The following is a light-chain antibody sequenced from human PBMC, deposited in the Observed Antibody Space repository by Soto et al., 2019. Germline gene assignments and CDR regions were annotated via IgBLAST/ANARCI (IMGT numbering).Light chain of an antibody. CDR2: EVA. CDR3: ISYTGSSTSYV. J-gene: IGLJ1*01. CDR1: NSDIGFYNY. Sequence: QSALTQPASVSGSPGQSITISCTGTNSDIGFYNYVSWYQQHPGEAPKLIIYEVAKRPSGVSSRFSGSKSGNTASLTISGLQAEDEADYYCISYTGSSTSYVFGSGTKV. V-gene: IGLV2-14*01.